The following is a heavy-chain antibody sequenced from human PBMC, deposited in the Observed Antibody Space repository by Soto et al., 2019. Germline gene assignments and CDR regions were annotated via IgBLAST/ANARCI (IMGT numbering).Heavy chain of an antibody. Sequence: SETLSLTCTVSGGSISSYYWSWIRPPPAKGLEWIGYIYYSGSTNYNPSLKSRVTISVDTSKNLFSLKLSSVTAADTDVYYCAAQRWLQLGPFDYWGQGTLVTVSS. V-gene: IGHV4-59*01. D-gene: IGHD5-12*01. CDR3: AAQRWLQLGPFDY. J-gene: IGHJ4*02. CDR2: IYYSGST. CDR1: GGSISSYY.